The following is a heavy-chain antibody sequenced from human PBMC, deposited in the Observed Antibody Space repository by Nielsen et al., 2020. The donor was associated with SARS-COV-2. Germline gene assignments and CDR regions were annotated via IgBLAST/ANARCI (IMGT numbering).Heavy chain of an antibody. J-gene: IGHJ4*02. CDR1: GYTFTGHY. D-gene: IGHD3/OR15-3a*01. Sequence: ASVKVSCKASGYTFTGHYIHWVRQAPGQGLEWMGRINPNSAGTNYAQRFKGRVTLTTDTSISTAYMDLSRLRSDDTAVYYCARDKGMDWRYFDYWGQGTLVTVSS. CDR3: ARDKGMDWRYFDY. CDR2: INPNSAGT. V-gene: IGHV1-2*06.